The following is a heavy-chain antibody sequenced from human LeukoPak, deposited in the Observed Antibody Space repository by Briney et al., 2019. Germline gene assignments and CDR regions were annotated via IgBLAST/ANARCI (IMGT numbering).Heavy chain of an antibody. CDR2: IYYSGST. D-gene: IGHD1-7*01. CDR1: GGSISSSSHY. V-gene: IGHV4-39*01. CDR3: ARHKRGTTLGYYFDY. J-gene: IGHJ4*02. Sequence: PSETLSLTCTVSGGSISSSSHYWGWIRQPPVKGLEWIGSIYYSGSTYYNPSLKSRVTISVDTSKNQFSLKLSSVTAADTAVYYCARHKRGTTLGYYFDYWGQGTLVTVSS.